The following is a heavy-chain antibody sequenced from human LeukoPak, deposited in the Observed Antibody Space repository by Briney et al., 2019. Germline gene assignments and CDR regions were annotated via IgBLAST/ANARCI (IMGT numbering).Heavy chain of an antibody. CDR2: IYPDESNI. J-gene: IGHJ4*02. CDR3: ARPPSRGYSSSFEY. CDR1: GYSFPTYW. D-gene: IGHD2-2*03. Sequence: GKSLKISCKGSGYSFPTYWNAWVRQMPGKGLEWMGIIYPDESNIRYSPSFQGQVTISADKSISTAYLQWSSLKASDTAMYYCARPPSRGYSSSFEYWGQGTLVTVSS. V-gene: IGHV5-51*01.